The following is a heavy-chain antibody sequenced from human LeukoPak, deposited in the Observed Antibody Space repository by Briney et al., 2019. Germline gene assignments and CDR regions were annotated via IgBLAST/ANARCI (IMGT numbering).Heavy chain of an antibody. D-gene: IGHD3-10*01. J-gene: IGHJ4*02. Sequence: GGPLRLSCADSGFTFSSYWMHWVRQAPGKGLVWVSRINSDGYSTNYADSVKGRFTISRDNSKNMVYLQMDSPRDEDTAVYYCAKDSLEIRGVIPDYWGQGTLVTVSS. CDR3: AKDSLEIRGVIPDY. CDR2: INSDGYST. CDR1: GFTFSSYW. V-gene: IGHV3-74*01.